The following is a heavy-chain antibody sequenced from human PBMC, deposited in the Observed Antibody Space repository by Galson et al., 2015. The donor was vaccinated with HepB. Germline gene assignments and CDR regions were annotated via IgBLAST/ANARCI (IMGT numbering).Heavy chain of an antibody. CDR3: ARRGASTGAFDT. Sequence: ETLSLTCTVSGGSISSSSYYWGWIRQPPGKGLEWIGRIYYSGSTYYNPSLKSRVTISVDTSKNQFSLKLSSVTAADTAVYYCARRGASTGAFDTWGQGTMVIVSS. CDR2: IYYSGST. J-gene: IGHJ3*02. D-gene: IGHD2-2*01. CDR1: GGSISSSSYY. V-gene: IGHV4-39*01.